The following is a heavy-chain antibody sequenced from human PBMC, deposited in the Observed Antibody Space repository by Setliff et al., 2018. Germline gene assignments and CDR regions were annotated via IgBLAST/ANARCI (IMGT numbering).Heavy chain of an antibody. V-gene: IGHV3-43D*04. CDR3: AKDMADYYDSSGYWYYFDY. CDR1: GFTFDDYA. Sequence: GGSLRLSCAASGFTFDDYAMHWVRQAPGKGLEWVSLISWDGGSTYYADSVKGRFTISRDNSKNSLYLQMNSLRAVDTALYYCAKDMADYYDSSGYWYYFDYWGQGTLVTVSS. CDR2: ISWDGGST. J-gene: IGHJ4*02. D-gene: IGHD3-22*01.